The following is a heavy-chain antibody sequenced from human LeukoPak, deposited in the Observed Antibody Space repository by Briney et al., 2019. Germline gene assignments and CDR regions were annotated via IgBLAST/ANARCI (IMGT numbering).Heavy chain of an antibody. CDR3: AKYSRHFDF. D-gene: IGHD5-18*01. V-gene: IGHV3-23*01. CDR2: ISNSGDNT. Sequence: GGSLRLSCAASGFTFSSYAMSWVRQAPGKGLEWVSTISNSGDNTFYADSVKGRFTISRDNSKNTLYLQLTSLRAEDTAVYYCAKYSRHFDFWGQGTLVTVSS. CDR1: GFTFSSYA. J-gene: IGHJ4*02.